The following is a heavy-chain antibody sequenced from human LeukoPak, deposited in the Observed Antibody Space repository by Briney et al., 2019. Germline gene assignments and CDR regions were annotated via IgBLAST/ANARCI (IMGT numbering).Heavy chain of an antibody. J-gene: IGHJ5*02. D-gene: IGHD3-3*01. CDR3: ARDKGPASRSGRGWFDP. CDR1: GGSISNYY. V-gene: IGHV4-59*01. CDR2: IYDSGST. Sequence: PSETLSLTCTVSGGSISNYYWSWLRQPPGKGLEWIGDIYDSGSTNYISSLNSLVIISIDTSKNQFSMNLSSVTAADTAVYYCARDKGPASRSGRGWFDPWGQGTLVTVSS.